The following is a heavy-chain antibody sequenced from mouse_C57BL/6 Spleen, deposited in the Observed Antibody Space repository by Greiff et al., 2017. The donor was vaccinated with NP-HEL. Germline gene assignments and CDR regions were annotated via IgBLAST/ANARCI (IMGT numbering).Heavy chain of an antibody. V-gene: IGHV5-16*01. CDR2: INYDGSST. Sequence: EVQGVESEGGLVQPGSSMKLSCTASGFTFSDYYMAWVRQVPEKGLEWVADINYDGSSTYYLDSLKSRFIISRDNAKNILYLQMSSLKSEDTATYYCARLLTTVVARSAMDYWGQGTSVTVSS. CDR3: ARLLTTVVARSAMDY. J-gene: IGHJ4*01. D-gene: IGHD1-1*01. CDR1: GFTFSDYY.